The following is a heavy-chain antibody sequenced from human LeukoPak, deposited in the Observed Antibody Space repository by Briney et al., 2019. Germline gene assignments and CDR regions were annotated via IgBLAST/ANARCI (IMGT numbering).Heavy chain of an antibody. D-gene: IGHD3-3*01. V-gene: IGHV4-59*08. CDR1: GGSISSYY. CDR3: ARHRLPFWSGMGPWLDY. CDR2: IYYSGST. Sequence: SETLSLTCTVSGGSISSYYWSWIRQPPGKGLEWIGYIYYSGSTNYNPSLKSRVTISVDTSKNQFSLKLSSVTAADTAVYYCARHRLPFWSGMGPWLDYWGQGTLVTVSS. J-gene: IGHJ4*02.